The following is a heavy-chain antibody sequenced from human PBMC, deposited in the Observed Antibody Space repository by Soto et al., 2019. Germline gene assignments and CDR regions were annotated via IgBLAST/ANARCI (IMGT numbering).Heavy chain of an antibody. CDR3: ARDLWGYCGTDCYPLDV. J-gene: IGHJ6*02. CDR1: GGSISRYY. Sequence: SEALSLTCTVSGGSISRYYWSWIRLPPGKGLEWIGYMYNTGSTVYNPSFKSRVTISVDTSKNQFSLKLNSVTAADTAVYYCARDLWGYCGTDCYPLDVWGQGTTVTVS. CDR2: MYNTGST. D-gene: IGHD2-21*02. V-gene: IGHV4-59*01.